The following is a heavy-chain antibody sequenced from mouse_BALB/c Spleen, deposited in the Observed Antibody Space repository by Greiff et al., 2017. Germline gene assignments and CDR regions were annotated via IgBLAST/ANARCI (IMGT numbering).Heavy chain of an antibody. CDR2: IWGGGST. V-gene: IGHV2-6-4*01. D-gene: IGHD2-1*01. CDR1: GFSLSSYS. CDR3: ARYGNYDYAMDY. Sequence: VMLVESGPGLVEPSQCLSITCTVSGFSLSSYSVHWVRQPPGKGLEWLGMIWGGGSTDYNSALKSRLSISKDNSKSQVFLKMNSLQTDDPAMYYGARYGNYDYAMDYWGQGTSVTVSS. J-gene: IGHJ4*01.